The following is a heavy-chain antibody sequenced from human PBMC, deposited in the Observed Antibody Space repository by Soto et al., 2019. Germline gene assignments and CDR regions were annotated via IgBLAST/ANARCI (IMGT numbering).Heavy chain of an antibody. Sequence: GGSLRLSCAASGFTFSSYGMHWVRQAPGKGLEWVAVISYDGSNKYYADSVKGRFTISRDNSKNTLYLQMNSLRAEDTAVYYCAKDLYSSGWYATYCYGMDVWGQGTTVTVSS. J-gene: IGHJ6*02. D-gene: IGHD6-19*01. V-gene: IGHV3-30*18. CDR3: AKDLYSSGWYATYCYGMDV. CDR2: ISYDGSNK. CDR1: GFTFSSYG.